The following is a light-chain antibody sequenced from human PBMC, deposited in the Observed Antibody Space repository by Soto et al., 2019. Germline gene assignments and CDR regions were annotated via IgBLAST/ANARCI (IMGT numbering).Light chain of an antibody. V-gene: IGLV2-14*01. Sequence: QSALTQPASVSASPGQSITISCTGASSDVGGYNYVSWYQQYPDKAPELIIYEVSNRPSGISNRFSGSKSGNTASLTISGLQAEDEADYYCTSYTRSSTDVFGTGTKLTVL. CDR2: EVS. CDR3: TSYTRSSTDV. CDR1: SSDVGGYNY. J-gene: IGLJ1*01.